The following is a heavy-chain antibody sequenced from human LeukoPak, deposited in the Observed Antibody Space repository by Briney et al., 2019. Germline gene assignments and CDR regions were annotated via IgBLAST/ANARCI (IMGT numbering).Heavy chain of an antibody. CDR2: IYYSGTT. CDR3: ARAEINDYSRY. D-gene: IGHD4-11*01. CDR1: GGSFSSSDYY. Sequence: SETLSLTCTVSGGSFSSSDYYWGWIRQPPGKGLEWIGSIYYSGTTYYNPSLKSRVTISVDTSKKQFSLKLRSVTAADSALYYCARAEINDYSRYWGQGIPVIVSS. V-gene: IGHV4-39*01. J-gene: IGHJ4*02.